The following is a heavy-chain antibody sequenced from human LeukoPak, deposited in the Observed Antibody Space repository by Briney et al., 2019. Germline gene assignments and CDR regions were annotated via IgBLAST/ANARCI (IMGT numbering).Heavy chain of an antibody. CDR2: ISTSGGIT. J-gene: IGHJ4*02. CDR3: ARQLGYCSDSSCYFDF. D-gene: IGHD2-15*01. CDR1: GFTFSSYA. Sequence: GGSLRLSCAASGFTFSSYAMSWVRQVPGKGLEWVSAISTSGGITYYADSVKGRFTISRDNSKNTLYLQMNSLRVEDTAVYNCARQLGYCSDSSCYFDFWGQGTLVTVSS. V-gene: IGHV3-23*01.